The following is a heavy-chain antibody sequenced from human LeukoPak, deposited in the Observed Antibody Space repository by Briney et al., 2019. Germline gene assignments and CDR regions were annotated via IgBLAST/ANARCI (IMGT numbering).Heavy chain of an antibody. CDR3: ARESGSVTSEVDFDY. CDR2: INPNSGAT. V-gene: IGHV1-2*02. CDR1: EYTFTDYY. Sequence: VKVSCKASEYTFTDYYIHWVRQAPGQGLEWMGWINPNSGATNYAQQFQGRVTMTRDTSISTAYMELSRLRSDDTAVYYCARESGSVTSEVDFDYWGQGTLVTVSS. D-gene: IGHD4-17*01. J-gene: IGHJ4*02.